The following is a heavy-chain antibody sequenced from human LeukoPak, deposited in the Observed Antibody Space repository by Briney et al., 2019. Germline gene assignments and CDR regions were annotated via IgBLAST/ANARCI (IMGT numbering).Heavy chain of an antibody. Sequence: MASETLSLTCTVSGGSISSYYWGWIRQPPGKGLEWIGYIFHSGSTNSNPSLKSRVTISVDTSKNQFSLKLSSVTAADTAVYYCARSAFGDYSFDYWGQETLVTVSS. J-gene: IGHJ4*02. CDR2: IFHSGST. CDR3: ARSAFGDYSFDY. D-gene: IGHD3-16*01. CDR1: GGSISSYY. V-gene: IGHV4-59*01.